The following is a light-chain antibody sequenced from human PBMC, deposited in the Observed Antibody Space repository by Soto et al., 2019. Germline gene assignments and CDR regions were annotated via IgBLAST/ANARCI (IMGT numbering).Light chain of an antibody. Sequence: EVVLTQSPGTLSLSQGERATLSCRASQSVGSSLSWYQQKPGQAPRLLIYGASSRATGIPDRFSGGGSGTDFTLTISRLEPEDFAVYYCQQYDSSPLTFGGGTKVDIK. CDR1: QSVGSS. V-gene: IGKV3-20*01. CDR3: QQYDSSPLT. J-gene: IGKJ4*01. CDR2: GAS.